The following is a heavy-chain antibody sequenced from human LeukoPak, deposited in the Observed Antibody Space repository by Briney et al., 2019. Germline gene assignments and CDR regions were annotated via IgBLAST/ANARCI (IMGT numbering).Heavy chain of an antibody. CDR1: GYTFTGYY. D-gene: IGHD3-16*01. Sequence: ASVKVSCKASGYTFTGYYMHWVRQAPGQGLEWMGWMNPNSGNTGYAQKFQGRVTMTRNTSISTAYMELSSLRSEDTAVYYCAKDSMGAFDIWGQGTMVTVSS. CDR3: AKDSMGAFDI. J-gene: IGHJ3*02. CDR2: MNPNSGNT. V-gene: IGHV1-8*02.